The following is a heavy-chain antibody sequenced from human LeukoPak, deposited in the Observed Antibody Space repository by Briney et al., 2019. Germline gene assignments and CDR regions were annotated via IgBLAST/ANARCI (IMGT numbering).Heavy chain of an antibody. Sequence: SETLSLTCTVSGGSISSYYWSWIRQPPGKGLKWIGYIYYSGSTNYNPSLKSRVTISVDTSKNQFSLKLSSVTAADTAVYYCARGRVFLRFGESSKGDYWGQGTLVTVSS. CDR2: IYYSGST. D-gene: IGHD3-10*01. V-gene: IGHV4-59*12. CDR1: GGSISSYY. J-gene: IGHJ4*02. CDR3: ARGRVFLRFGESSKGDY.